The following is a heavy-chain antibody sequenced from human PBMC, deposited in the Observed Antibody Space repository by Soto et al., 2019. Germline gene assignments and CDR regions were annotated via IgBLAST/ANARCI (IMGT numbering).Heavy chain of an antibody. D-gene: IGHD6-6*01. CDR1: GFTFSSYG. CDR2: ISYDGSNK. Sequence: QVQLVESGGGVVQPGRSLRLSCAASGFTFSSYGMHWVRQAPGKGLEWVAVISYDGSNKYYADSVKGRFTISRDNSKNTRYLQMNSLRAEGTAVYYCAKGLYSSSSGYYYYGMDVWGQGTTVTVSS. J-gene: IGHJ6*02. CDR3: AKGLYSSSSGYYYYGMDV. V-gene: IGHV3-30*18.